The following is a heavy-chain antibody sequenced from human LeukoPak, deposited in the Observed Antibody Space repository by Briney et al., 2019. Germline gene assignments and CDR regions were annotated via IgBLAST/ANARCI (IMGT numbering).Heavy chain of an antibody. CDR1: GFTFSSYG. V-gene: IGHV3-33*01. D-gene: IGHD5-12*01. CDR3: AREIIVATMNGFDY. J-gene: IGHJ4*02. Sequence: PGGSLRLSCAASGFTFSSYGMHWVRQAPGKGLEWVAVIWYDGSNKYYADSVKGRFTISRDNSKNTLYLQMNSLRAEDTAVYYCAREIIVATMNGFDYWGQGTLVTVSS. CDR2: IWYDGSNK.